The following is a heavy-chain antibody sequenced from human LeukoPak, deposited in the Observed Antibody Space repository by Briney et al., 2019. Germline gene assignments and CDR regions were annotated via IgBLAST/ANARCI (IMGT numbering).Heavy chain of an antibody. Sequence: PSETLSLTCAVSGYSISSGYYWGWIRPPPGKGLEWIGSIYHSGSTYYNPSLKSRVTISVDTSKNQFSLKLSSVTAADTAVYYCARHLCSSTSCYTGTNWFDPWGQGTLVTVSS. D-gene: IGHD2-2*02. CDR1: GYSISSGYY. CDR2: IYHSGST. J-gene: IGHJ5*02. V-gene: IGHV4-38-2*01. CDR3: ARHLCSSTSCYTGTNWFDP.